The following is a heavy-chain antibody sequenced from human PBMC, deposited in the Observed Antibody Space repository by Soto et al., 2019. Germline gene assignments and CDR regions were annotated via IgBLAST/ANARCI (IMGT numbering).Heavy chain of an antibody. D-gene: IGHD2-8*01. CDR2: MNPNSGNT. CDR1: GYSFTDYH. V-gene: IGHV1-8*02. CDR3: ARGDSTDCSNGVCSFFYNHDMDV. J-gene: IGHJ6*02. Sequence: ASVKVSCKASGYSFTDYHIHWVRQATGQGLEWMGWMNPNSGNTGYAQKFQGRVTMTRNTSISTAYMELSSLRSDDTAIYYCARGDSTDCSNGVCSFFYNHDMDVWGQGTTVTVSS.